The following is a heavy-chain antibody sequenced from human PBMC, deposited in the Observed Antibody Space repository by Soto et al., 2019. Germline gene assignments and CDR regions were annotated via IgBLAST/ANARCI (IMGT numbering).Heavy chain of an antibody. CDR1: GYTFTSYG. CDR3: AREYGGNSYGGFGSGFDY. D-gene: IGHD2-21*01. CDR2: ISAYNGNT. Sequence: ASVKVSCKASGYTFTSYGISWVRQAPGQGLEWMGWISAYNGNTNYAQKLQGRVTMTTDTSTSTAYMELRSLRSDDTAVYYCAREYGGNSYGGFGSGFDYWGKGPLVTASS. V-gene: IGHV1-18*01. J-gene: IGHJ4*02.